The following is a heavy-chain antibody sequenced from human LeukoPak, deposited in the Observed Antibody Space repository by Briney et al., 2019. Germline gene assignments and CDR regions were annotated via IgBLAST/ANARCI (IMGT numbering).Heavy chain of an antibody. CDR1: GGSFSGYY. V-gene: IGHV4-34*01. D-gene: IGHD2-2*01. Sequence: SETLSLTCAVYGGSFSGYYLSWIRQPPGKGLEWIGEINHSGSTNYNPSLKSRVTTSVATSTNHSDLNLSSVTAAETAVYYCATGGYCSSTSCPTYYYYDMDVWGKGTTVTVSS. CDR3: ATGGYCSSTSCPTYYYYDMDV. J-gene: IGHJ6*03. CDR2: INHSGST.